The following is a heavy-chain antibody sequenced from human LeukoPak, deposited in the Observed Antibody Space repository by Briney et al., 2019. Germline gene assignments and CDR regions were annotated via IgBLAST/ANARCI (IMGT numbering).Heavy chain of an antibody. CDR3: ARVGYCSGGSCYPRAFDI. J-gene: IGHJ3*02. D-gene: IGHD2-15*01. Sequence: SETLSLTCTVSGGSISSYYWSWIRQPPGKGLEWIGYIYYSGSTNYNPSLKSRVTISVDTSKNQFSVKLSSVTAADTAVYYCARVGYCSGGSCYPRAFDIWGQGTMVTVSS. V-gene: IGHV4-59*01. CDR2: IYYSGST. CDR1: GGSISSYY.